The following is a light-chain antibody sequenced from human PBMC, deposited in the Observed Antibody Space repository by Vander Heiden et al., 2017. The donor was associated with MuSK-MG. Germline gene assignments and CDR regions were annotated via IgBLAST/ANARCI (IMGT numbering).Light chain of an antibody. V-gene: IGKV1-39*01. CDR1: QSISSY. J-gene: IGKJ2*01. Sequence: IQMHKSPSSLSASVGDRVTITCRASQSISSYLNWYQQKPGKAPKLLIYAASSLQSGVPSRFSGSGSGTDFTLTISSLQPEDFATYYCQQSYSTPRTFGQGTKLEIK. CDR2: AAS. CDR3: QQSYSTPRT.